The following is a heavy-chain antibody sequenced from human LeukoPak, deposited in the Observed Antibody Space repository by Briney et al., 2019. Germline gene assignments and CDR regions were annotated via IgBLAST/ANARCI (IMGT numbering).Heavy chain of an antibody. CDR3: ARKVYYYDSSGTLLGAFDI. J-gene: IGHJ3*02. V-gene: IGHV1-18*01. D-gene: IGHD3-22*01. CDR2: ISAYNGNT. Sequence: ASVKVSCKASGYTFTSYGISWVRQAPGQGLEWMGWISAYNGNTNYAQKLQGRVTMTTDTSTSTAYMELRSLRSDDTAVYYCARKVYYYDSSGTLLGAFDIWGQGTMVTVSS. CDR1: GYTFTSYG.